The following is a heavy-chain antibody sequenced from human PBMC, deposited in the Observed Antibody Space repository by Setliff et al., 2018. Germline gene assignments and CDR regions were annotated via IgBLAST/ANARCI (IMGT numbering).Heavy chain of an antibody. V-gene: IGHV4-34*09. Sequence: PSETLSLTCGVSGGGGSFSAYYWSWIRQPPGKGLEWIGEISPGGSTIYNPSLTSRITMSVDTSRNLFSMELASVTAADTAIYYCARKMRMSGRGHWYFDVWGRRTLVTVSS. CDR3: ARKMRMSGRGHWYFDV. CDR2: ISPGGST. CDR1: GGGGSFSAYY. J-gene: IGHJ2*01.